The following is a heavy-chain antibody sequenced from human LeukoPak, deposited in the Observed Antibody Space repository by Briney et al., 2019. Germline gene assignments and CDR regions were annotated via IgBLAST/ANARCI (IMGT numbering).Heavy chain of an antibody. CDR1: GFTLSRYA. Sequence: GGSLRLSCGASGFTLSRYAMLWLRQAPGKGLEWVSAISGSGGRTYYADSVKGRFTIYRDNSKNTLYLQMNSLRAEDTAVYYCAQDSLFSLAVDYWGQGALVTVSS. J-gene: IGHJ4*02. CDR2: ISGSGGRT. CDR3: AQDSLFSLAVDY. V-gene: IGHV3-23*01. D-gene: IGHD3-3*01.